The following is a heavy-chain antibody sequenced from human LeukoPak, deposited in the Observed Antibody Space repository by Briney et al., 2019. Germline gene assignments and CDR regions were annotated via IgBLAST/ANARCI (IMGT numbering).Heavy chain of an antibody. Sequence: ASVKVSCKASGGTFSSYAISWVRQAPGQGLEWMGGIIPIFGTANYAQKFQGRVTIAADESTSTAYMELSSLRSEDTAVYYCARDIVVVPAAMPRTYYFDYWGQGTLVTVSS. CDR2: IIPIFGTA. D-gene: IGHD2-2*01. CDR1: GGTFSSYA. V-gene: IGHV1-69*13. CDR3: ARDIVVVPAAMPRTYYFDY. J-gene: IGHJ4*02.